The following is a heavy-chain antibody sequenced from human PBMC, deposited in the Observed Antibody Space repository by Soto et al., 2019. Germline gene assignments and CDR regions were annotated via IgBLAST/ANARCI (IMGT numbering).Heavy chain of an antibody. D-gene: IGHD3-10*01. CDR1: GFTFNSFA. Sequence: PGGSLRLSCAASGFTFNSFAMHWVRQAPGMGLEWVAVVSYDGSNEYYADSVKGRFTIFRDNSKNTLYLQMNSLRAEDTAVYYCARGGYYGSGSYGNNWFDPWGQGTLVTVSS. J-gene: IGHJ5*02. CDR3: ARGGYYGSGSYGNNWFDP. V-gene: IGHV3-30*04. CDR2: VSYDGSNE.